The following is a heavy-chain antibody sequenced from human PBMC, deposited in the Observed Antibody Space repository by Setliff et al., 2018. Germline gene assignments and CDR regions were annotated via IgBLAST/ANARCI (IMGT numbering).Heavy chain of an antibody. V-gene: IGHV4-34*01. D-gene: IGHD5-12*01. CDR3: ARGGYSRGPPVYYFDY. CDR2: INHSGST. J-gene: IGHJ4*02. CDR1: GGSFSGYY. Sequence: SETLSLTCAVYGGSFSGYYWSWIRQPPGKGLEWTGEINHSGSTNYNPSLKSRVTISVDTSKNQFSLKLSSVTAADTAVYYCARGGYSRGPPVYYFDYWGQGTLVTVSS.